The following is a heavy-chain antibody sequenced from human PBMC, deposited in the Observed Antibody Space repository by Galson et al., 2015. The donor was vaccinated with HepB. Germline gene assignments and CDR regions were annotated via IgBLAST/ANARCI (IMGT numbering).Heavy chain of an antibody. CDR1: GFTFSSCW. CDR2: IKQDGSEK. D-gene: IGHD2-15*01. Sequence: SLRLYCAASGFTFSSCWMSWVRQAPGKGLEWMANIKQDGSEKYYVDSVKGRFTISRDNAKNSLYLQMNSLRAENTAVYYCARDKVVAATSCGWFDPWGQGTLVTVSS. J-gene: IGHJ5*02. V-gene: IGHV3-7*03. CDR3: ARDKVVAATSCGWFDP.